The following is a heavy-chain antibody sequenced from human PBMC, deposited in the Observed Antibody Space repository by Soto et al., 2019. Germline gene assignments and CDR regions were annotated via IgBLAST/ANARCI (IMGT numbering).Heavy chain of an antibody. V-gene: IGHV1-69*13. CDR1: GGTFSSYA. CDR2: IIPIFGTA. D-gene: IGHD6-13*01. CDR3: ASYIAAAGYYYYYYGMDV. J-gene: IGHJ6*02. Sequence: EASVKVSCKASGGTFSSYAISWVRQAPGQGLEWMGGIIPIFGTANYAQKFQGRVTITADESTSTAYMELSSLSSEDTAVYYCASYIAAAGYYYYYYGMDVWGQGTTVTVSS.